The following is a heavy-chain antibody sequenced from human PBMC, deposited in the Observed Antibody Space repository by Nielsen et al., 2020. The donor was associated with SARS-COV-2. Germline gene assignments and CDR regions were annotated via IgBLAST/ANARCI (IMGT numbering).Heavy chain of an antibody. CDR1: GFTFSDHY. V-gene: IGHV3-72*01. D-gene: IGHD3-10*01. CDR3: ASQGSYYYGMDV. CDR2: TRNKANSYTT. J-gene: IGHJ6*02. Sequence: GESLKISCAASGFTFSDHYMDWVRQAPGKGLEWVGRTRNKANSYTTEYAASVKGRFTISRDDSKNSLYLQMNSLKTEDTAVYYCASQGSYYYGMDVWGQGTTVTVSS.